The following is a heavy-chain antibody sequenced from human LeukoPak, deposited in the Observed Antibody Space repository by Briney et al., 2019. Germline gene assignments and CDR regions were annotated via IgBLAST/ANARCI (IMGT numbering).Heavy chain of an antibody. CDR1: GFTFSSYG. V-gene: IGHV3-33*01. CDR3: ARGDGGSGRGWFDP. J-gene: IGHJ5*02. CDR2: IWYDGSNK. D-gene: IGHD6-19*01. Sequence: PGGSLRLSCAASGFTFSSYGMHWVRQAPGKGLEWVAVIWYDGSNKYYADSVKGRFTISRDNSKNTLYLQMNRLRAEDTAVYYCARGDGGSGRGWFDPWGQGTLVTVSS.